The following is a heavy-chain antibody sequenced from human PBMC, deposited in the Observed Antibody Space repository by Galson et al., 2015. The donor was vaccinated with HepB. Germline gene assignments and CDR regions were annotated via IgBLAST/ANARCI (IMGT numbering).Heavy chain of an antibody. CDR3: AKCAGIAAAGTGDHEDY. Sequence: SLRLSCAASGFTFSSYAMSWVRQAPGKGLEWVSAISGSGGSTYYADSVKGRFTISRDNSKNTLYLQMNSLRAEDTAVYYCAKCAGIAAAGTGDHEDYWGQGTLVTVSS. CDR2: ISGSGGST. D-gene: IGHD6-13*01. V-gene: IGHV3-23*01. J-gene: IGHJ4*02. CDR1: GFTFSSYA.